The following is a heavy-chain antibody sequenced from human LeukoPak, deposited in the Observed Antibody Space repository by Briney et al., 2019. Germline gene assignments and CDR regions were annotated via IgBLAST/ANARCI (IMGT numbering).Heavy chain of an antibody. V-gene: IGHV1-69*05. CDR2: IIPIFGTA. D-gene: IGHD4-17*01. CDR3: ARVAHPATTVTTRWFDP. J-gene: IGHJ5*02. Sequence: SVKVSCKASGGTFSSYAISWVRPAPGQGLEWMGGIIPIFGTANYAQKFQGRVTITTDESTSTAYMELSSLRSEDTAVYYCARVAHPATTVTTRWFDPWGQGTLVTVSS. CDR1: GGTFSSYA.